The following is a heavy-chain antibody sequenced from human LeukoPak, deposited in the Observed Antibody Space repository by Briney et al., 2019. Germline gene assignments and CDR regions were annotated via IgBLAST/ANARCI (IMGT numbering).Heavy chain of an antibody. J-gene: IGHJ4*02. CDR3: ARTTYYDFWSGSSSYNYFDY. Sequence: ASVKVSCKASGYTFTGYYMHWVRQAPGQGLGWMGWINPNSGGTNYAQKFQGRVTMTRDTSISTAYMELSRLRSDDTAVYYCARTTYYDFWSGSSSYNYFDYWGQGTLVTVSS. CDR2: INPNSGGT. D-gene: IGHD3-3*01. V-gene: IGHV1-2*02. CDR1: GYTFTGYY.